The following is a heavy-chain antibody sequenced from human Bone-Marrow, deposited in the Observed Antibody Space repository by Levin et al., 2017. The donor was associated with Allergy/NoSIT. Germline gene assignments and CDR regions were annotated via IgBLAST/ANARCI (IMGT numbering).Heavy chain of an antibody. CDR1: GYSFINYW. V-gene: IGHV5-51*01. CDR3: ARHFGGVDTAMIT. J-gene: IGHJ4*02. Sequence: GESLKIPCEGSGYSFINYWIGWVRQMPGKGLEWMGTIYPGDSDTRYSPSFQGQVTISADKSISTAYLQWSSLKASDTAMYYCARHFGGVDTAMITWGQGTLVTVSS. CDR2: IYPGDSDT. D-gene: IGHD5-18*01.